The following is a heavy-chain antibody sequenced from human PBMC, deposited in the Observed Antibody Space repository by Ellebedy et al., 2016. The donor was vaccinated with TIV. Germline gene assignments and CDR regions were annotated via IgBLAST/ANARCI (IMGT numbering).Heavy chain of an antibody. CDR1: GGSFSGYY. V-gene: IGHV4-34*01. Sequence: GSLRLSXAVYGGSFSGYYWTWIRQPPGKGLEWIGEINHSGSTNYNPSLKSRVTISVDTSKNQFSLKLTSVTAADTAVYYCARGRTTMITNPKYFDYWGQGTLLTVSS. D-gene: IGHD3-16*01. CDR3: ARGRTTMITNPKYFDY. CDR2: INHSGST. J-gene: IGHJ4*02.